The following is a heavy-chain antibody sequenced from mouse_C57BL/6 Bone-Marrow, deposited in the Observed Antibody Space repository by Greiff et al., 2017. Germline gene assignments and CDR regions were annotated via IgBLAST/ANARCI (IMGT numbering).Heavy chain of an antibody. V-gene: IGHV1-81*01. CDR1: GYTFTSYG. Sequence: QVQLQQSGAELARPGASVKLSCKASGYTFTSYGISWVKQRTGQGLEWIGEIYPRSGNTYYNEKFKGKATLTADKSSSTAYMELRSLTSADSAVYFCARIYYYGSSHWYFDVWGTGTTVTVSS. D-gene: IGHD1-1*01. CDR3: ARIYYYGSSHWYFDV. CDR2: IYPRSGNT. J-gene: IGHJ1*03.